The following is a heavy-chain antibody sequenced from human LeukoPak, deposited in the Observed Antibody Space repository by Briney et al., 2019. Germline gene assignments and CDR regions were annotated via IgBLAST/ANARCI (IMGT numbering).Heavy chain of an antibody. V-gene: IGHV3-23*01. Sequence: VQPGGSLGLSCAASGFTFRNYVIHWVRQAPGKGLEWVSAISGSGGSTYYADSVKGRFTISRDNSKNTLYLQMNSLRAEDTAVYYCATDIAAADWFDPWGQGTLVTVSS. J-gene: IGHJ5*02. CDR2: ISGSGGST. CDR1: GFTFRNYV. CDR3: ATDIAAADWFDP. D-gene: IGHD6-13*01.